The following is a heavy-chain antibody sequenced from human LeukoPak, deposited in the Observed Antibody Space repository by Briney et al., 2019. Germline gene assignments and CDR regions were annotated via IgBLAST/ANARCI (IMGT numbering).Heavy chain of an antibody. J-gene: IGHJ4*02. CDR1: GGSFSGYY. CDR2: INHSGST. V-gene: IGHV4-34*01. Sequence: PSETLSLTCAVYGGSFSGYYWSWIRQPPGKGLEWIGEINHSGSTNYNPSLKSRVTISVDTSKNQFSLKLSSVTAADTAVYYCARGHNGGTIAVRPSYFDYWGQGTLVTVSS. D-gene: IGHD6-6*01. CDR3: ARGHNGGTIAVRPSYFDY.